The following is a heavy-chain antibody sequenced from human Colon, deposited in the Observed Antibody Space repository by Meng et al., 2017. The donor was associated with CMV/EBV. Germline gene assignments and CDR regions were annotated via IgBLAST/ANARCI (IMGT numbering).Heavy chain of an antibody. J-gene: IGHJ4*02. CDR2: ISSSSTI. V-gene: IGHV3-69-1*01. Sequence: GESLKISCAASGFTFSDYYMNWVRQAPGKGLEWVTSISSSSTIYNADSVKGRFTISRDNAKNSQYLQMNSLRAEDTAVYYCARGGYGDYRADYWGQGTMVTVSS. CDR3: ARGGYGDYRADY. D-gene: IGHD4-17*01. CDR1: GFTFSDYY.